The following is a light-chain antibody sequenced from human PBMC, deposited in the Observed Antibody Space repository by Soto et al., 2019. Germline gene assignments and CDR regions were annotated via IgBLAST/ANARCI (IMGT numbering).Light chain of an antibody. V-gene: IGKV3-15*01. CDR2: AAS. CDR1: QSVSSN. CDR3: QQYNSKST. J-gene: IGKJ1*01. Sequence: EIVMTQSPATLSVSPGERATLSCRASQSVSSNLAWYQQKPGQAPGLLIYAASTRATGIPARFSGSASGTEFTLTISSLHPDDFASYHSQQYNSKSTFGQGTKVDIK.